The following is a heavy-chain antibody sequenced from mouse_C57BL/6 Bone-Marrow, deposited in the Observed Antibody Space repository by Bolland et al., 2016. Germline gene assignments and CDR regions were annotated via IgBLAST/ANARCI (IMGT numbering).Heavy chain of an antibody. V-gene: IGHV5-15*04. Sequence: YADTVTGRFTISRENAKNTLYLEMSSLRSEDTAMYYCARRGRAIYSAYWGQGTLV. CDR3: ARRGRAIYSAY. J-gene: IGHJ3*01. D-gene: IGHD2-1*01.